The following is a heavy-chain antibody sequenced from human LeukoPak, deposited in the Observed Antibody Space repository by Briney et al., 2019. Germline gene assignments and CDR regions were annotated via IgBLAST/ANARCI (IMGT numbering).Heavy chain of an antibody. CDR2: ITRAGTT. CDR1: GFTFSSYA. D-gene: IGHD3-3*01. J-gene: IGHJ6*03. V-gene: IGHV3-23*01. CDR3: AKNFWSDKYYYYYMDV. Sequence: GGSLRLSCAASGFTFSSYAMSWVRQAPGKGLEWVSAITRAGTTYYADSVKGRFTISRDNSKNTLSLQMNSLRAEDTAVYYCAKNFWSDKYYYYYMDVWGKGTTVTVSS.